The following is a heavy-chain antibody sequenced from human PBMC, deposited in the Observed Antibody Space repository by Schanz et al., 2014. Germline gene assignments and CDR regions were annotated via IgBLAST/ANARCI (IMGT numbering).Heavy chain of an antibody. CDR1: GYTLTHYA. CDR3: ARGYCAGTSCPSFDY. V-gene: IGHV7-4-1*02. D-gene: IGHD2-2*01. CDR2: INTKTGNP. J-gene: IGHJ4*02. Sequence: QVQLVQSGGEVKTPGASVKVSCKASGYTLTHYAMNWVRQAPGQGPEWMGWINTKTGNPTYAQGFTGRFVFSLDTSVSTTHLQITNLKADDTAVYYCARGYCAGTSCPSFDYWGQGTLVTVSS.